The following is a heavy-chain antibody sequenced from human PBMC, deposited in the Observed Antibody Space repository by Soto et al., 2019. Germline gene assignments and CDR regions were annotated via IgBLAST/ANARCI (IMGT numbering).Heavy chain of an antibody. Sequence: VNVSCKASGGAFSSYAISWVRQAPGQGLEWMGGIIPIFGTANYAQKFQGRVTITADESTSTAYMELSSLRSEDTAVYYCARESCSSRNNSRCYYYGMDVWGQGTTVTVSS. CDR1: GGAFSSYA. J-gene: IGHJ6*02. CDR2: IIPIFGTA. V-gene: IGHV1-69*13. CDR3: ARESCSSRNNSRCYYYGMDV. D-gene: IGHD6-13*01.